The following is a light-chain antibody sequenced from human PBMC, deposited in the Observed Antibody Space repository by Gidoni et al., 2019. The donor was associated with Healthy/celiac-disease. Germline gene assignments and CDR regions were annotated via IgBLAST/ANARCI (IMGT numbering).Light chain of an antibody. CDR3: QQYYSTPWT. J-gene: IGKJ1*01. CDR2: WAS. CDR1: QSVFYSSNNKNS. V-gene: IGKV4-1*01. Sequence: DIVMTQSPDSLAVSLGERATINCKSSQSVFYSSNNKNSLAWYQQKPGLPPKLLIYWASTRESGVPDRFSGSGSGTDFTLTISSLQAEDVAVYYCQQYYSTPWTFGQGTKVEIK.